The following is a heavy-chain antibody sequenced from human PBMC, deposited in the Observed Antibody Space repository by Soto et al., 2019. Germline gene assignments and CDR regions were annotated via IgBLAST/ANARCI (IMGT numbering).Heavy chain of an antibody. CDR1: GGSISGSISNFY. Sequence: SETLSLTCTVSGGSISGSISNFYWSWIRQPPGKGLEWIGHIFYSGTTNYNPSLKSRVTISVDTSKTQFSLKLSSVTAMDTAVYYCARENPSYYDFWSGKTLGVRNYGMDVWGQGTTVTVSS. V-gene: IGHV4-59*12. D-gene: IGHD3-3*01. CDR2: IFYSGTT. CDR3: ARENPSYYDFWSGKTLGVRNYGMDV. J-gene: IGHJ6*02.